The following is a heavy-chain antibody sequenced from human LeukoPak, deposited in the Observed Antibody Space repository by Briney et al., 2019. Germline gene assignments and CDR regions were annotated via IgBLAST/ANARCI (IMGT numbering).Heavy chain of an antibody. D-gene: IGHD6-13*01. CDR2: ISYDGSNK. V-gene: IGHV3-30*19. CDR1: GFTFSSYG. J-gene: IGHJ4*02. Sequence: GRSLRLSCAASGFTFSSYGMHWVRQAPGKGLEWVAVISYDGSNKYYADSVKGRFTISRDNSKNTLYLQMNSLRAEDTAVYYCAREGGYSSSMYYFDYWGQGTLVTVSS. CDR3: AREGGYSSSMYYFDY.